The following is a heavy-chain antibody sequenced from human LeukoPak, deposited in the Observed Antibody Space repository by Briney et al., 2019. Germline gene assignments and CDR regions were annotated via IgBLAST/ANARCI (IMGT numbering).Heavy chain of an antibody. V-gene: IGHV3-33*01. CDR3: ARDDYGSGSYPFYYGMDV. CDR1: GFTFSAYG. D-gene: IGHD3-10*01. Sequence: WRSLRLSCAASGFTFSAYGMHWVRQAPGKGLEWVAVVWYDGSNKYYADSVKGRFTISRDNSKNTLYLQMNSLRAEDTAVYYCARDDYGSGSYPFYYGMDVWGQGTTVTVSS. J-gene: IGHJ6*02. CDR2: VWYDGSNK.